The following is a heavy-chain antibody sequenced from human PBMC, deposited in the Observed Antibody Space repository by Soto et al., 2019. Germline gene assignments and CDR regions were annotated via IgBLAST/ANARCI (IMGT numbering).Heavy chain of an antibody. Sequence: SETLSLTCTVSGGSISSYYWSWIRQPPGKGLEWIGYIYYSGSTNYNPSLKSRVTISVDTSKNQFSLKLSSVTAADTAVYYCARVGTYYYDSSGYYVNWFDPWGQGTLVTVSS. CDR1: GGSISSYY. CDR3: ARVGTYYYDSSGYYVNWFDP. D-gene: IGHD3-22*01. V-gene: IGHV4-59*01. J-gene: IGHJ5*02. CDR2: IYYSGST.